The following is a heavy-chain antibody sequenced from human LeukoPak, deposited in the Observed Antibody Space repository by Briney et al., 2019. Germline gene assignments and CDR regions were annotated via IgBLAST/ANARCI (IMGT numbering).Heavy chain of an antibody. Sequence: ASVKVSCKVSGYTLTELSMHWVRQAPGKGLEWMGGFDPEDGETIYAQKFQGRVTMTEDTSTDTAYMELSSLRSEDTAVYYCATRIAAAGQAHYYYGMDVWGQGTTVTVSS. J-gene: IGHJ6*02. CDR1: GYTLTELS. CDR3: ATRIAAAGQAHYYYGMDV. CDR2: FDPEDGET. V-gene: IGHV1-24*01. D-gene: IGHD6-13*01.